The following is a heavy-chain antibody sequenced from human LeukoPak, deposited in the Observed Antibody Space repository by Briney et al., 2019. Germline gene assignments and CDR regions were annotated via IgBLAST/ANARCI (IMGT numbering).Heavy chain of an antibody. J-gene: IGHJ5*02. CDR1: GGSISSYY. D-gene: IGHD6-25*01. Sequence: PSETLSLTCTVSGGSISSYYWSWIWQPPGKGLEWIGYIYYSGSTNYNPSLKSRVTISVDTSKNQFSLKLSSVTAADTAVYYCARGAYSSGLYNWFDPWGQGTLVTVSS. CDR3: ARGAYSSGLYNWFDP. CDR2: IYYSGST. V-gene: IGHV4-59*01.